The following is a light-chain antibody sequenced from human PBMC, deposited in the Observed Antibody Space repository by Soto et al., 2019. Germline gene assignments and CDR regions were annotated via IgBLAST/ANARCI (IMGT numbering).Light chain of an antibody. J-gene: IGLJ3*02. CDR1: GSNIGKNY. CDR3: GTWDSSLSAWV. V-gene: IGLV1-51*02. CDR2: ENY. Sequence: QSVLTQPPSVSAAPGQKVTISCSGSGSNIGKNYVSWYQKLPGTAPKLLIYENYKRPSGIPDRFSGSKSGTSATLGITGRQTGDEADYYCGTWDSSLSAWVFGGGTKVTVL.